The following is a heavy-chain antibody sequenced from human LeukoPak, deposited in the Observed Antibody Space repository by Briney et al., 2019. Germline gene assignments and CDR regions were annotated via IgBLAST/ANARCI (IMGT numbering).Heavy chain of an antibody. CDR1: GGTFSSYA. D-gene: IGHD6-13*01. J-gene: IGHJ3*02. V-gene: IGHV1-69*13. Sequence: SVKVSCKASGGTFSSYAISWVRQAPGQGLEWMGGIIPIFGTANYAQKFQGRVTITADESTSAAYMELSSLRAEDTAVYYCAILRSPYRSSWPETFDIWGQGTMVTASS. CDR3: AILRSPYRSSWPETFDI. CDR2: IIPIFGTA.